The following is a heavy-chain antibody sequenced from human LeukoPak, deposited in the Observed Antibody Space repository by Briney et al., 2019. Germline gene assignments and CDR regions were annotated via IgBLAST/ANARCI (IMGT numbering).Heavy chain of an antibody. CDR2: IYYSGST. CDR3: ARGGDSGYDYLDY. D-gene: IGHD5-12*01. CDR1: GGSISSYY. J-gene: IGHJ4*02. V-gene: IGHV4-59*08. Sequence: SETLSLTCTVSGGSISSYYWSWIRRPPGKGLEWIGYIYYSGSTNYNPSLKSRVTISVDTSKNQFSLKLSSVTAADTAVYYCARGGDSGYDYLDYWGQGTLVTVSS.